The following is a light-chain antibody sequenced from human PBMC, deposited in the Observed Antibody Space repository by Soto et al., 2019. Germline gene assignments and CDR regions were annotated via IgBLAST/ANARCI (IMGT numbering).Light chain of an antibody. CDR1: SSNIGTGYD. V-gene: IGLV1-40*01. J-gene: IGLJ1*01. CDR3: QSFDSSRFYV. CDR2: GNS. Sequence: QSVLTQPPSVSGAPGQRVTISCTGSSSNIGTGYDVHWYQQLPGPAPKLLIYGNSNRPSGVPDRFSGSKSGTSASLAITGLQAEDEADSYCQSFDSSRFYVFGTGTKVTVL.